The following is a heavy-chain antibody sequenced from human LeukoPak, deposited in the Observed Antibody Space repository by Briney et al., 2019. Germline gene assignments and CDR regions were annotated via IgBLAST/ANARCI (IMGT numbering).Heavy chain of an antibody. Sequence: GRSLRLSCAASGFTFSSSAMHWVRQAPDKGLEWVAVISYDGSNKYYADSVKGRFTISRDNSKNTLYLQMNSLRADGTAVYYCARDRDSSGWYEGFDYWGQGTLVTVSS. CDR3: ARDRDSSGWYEGFDY. CDR1: GFTFSSSA. CDR2: ISYDGSNK. V-gene: IGHV3-30-3*01. J-gene: IGHJ4*02. D-gene: IGHD6-19*01.